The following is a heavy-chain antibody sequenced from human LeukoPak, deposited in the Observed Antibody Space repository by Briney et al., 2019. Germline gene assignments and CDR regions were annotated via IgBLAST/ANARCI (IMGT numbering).Heavy chain of an antibody. Sequence: PSETLSLTCTVSGGSISSGDYYWSWIRQPPGKGLEWIGYIYYSGSTYYNPSLKSRVTISVDTSKNQFSLKLSSVTAADTAVYYCARGLGYCSSTSCYYYWFDPWGQGTLVTVSS. V-gene: IGHV4-30-4*08. CDR1: GGSISSGDYY. J-gene: IGHJ5*02. D-gene: IGHD2-2*03. CDR3: ARGLGYCSSTSCYYYWFDP. CDR2: IYYSGST.